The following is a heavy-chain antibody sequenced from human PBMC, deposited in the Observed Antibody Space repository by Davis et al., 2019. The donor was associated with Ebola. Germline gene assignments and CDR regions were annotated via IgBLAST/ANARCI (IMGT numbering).Heavy chain of an antibody. J-gene: IGHJ4*02. CDR3: ARVRFGDTAVDY. D-gene: IGHD5-18*01. Sequence: PGGSLRLSCAASGFTFSSYDMHWVCQGTGKGLEWVSAIGTAGDTYYPGSVKGRFTISRENAKNSLYLQMNSLRAEDTAVYYCARVRFGDTAVDYWGQGTLVTVSS. CDR1: GFTFSSYD. V-gene: IGHV3-13*01. CDR2: IGTAGDT.